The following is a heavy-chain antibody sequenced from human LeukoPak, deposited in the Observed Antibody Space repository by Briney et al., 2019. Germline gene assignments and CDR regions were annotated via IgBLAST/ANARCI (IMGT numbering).Heavy chain of an antibody. D-gene: IGHD4-17*01. Sequence: SETLSLTCTVSGGSISSYYWSWIRQPAGKGLEWIGRIYTSGSTNYNPSLKSRVTMSVDTSKNQFSLKLSSVTAADTAVYYCARVHVGDYKNYYYYMDVWGKGTTVTISS. V-gene: IGHV4-4*07. J-gene: IGHJ6*03. CDR2: IYTSGST. CDR1: GGSISSYY. CDR3: ARVHVGDYKNYYYYMDV.